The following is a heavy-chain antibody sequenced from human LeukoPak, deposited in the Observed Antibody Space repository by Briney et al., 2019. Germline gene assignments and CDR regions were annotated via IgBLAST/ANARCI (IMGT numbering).Heavy chain of an antibody. Sequence: SETLSLTCTVPGGSISSSSYYWVWIRQPPGKGLEWIGSIYYSGNTYYNPSLKSRVTISVDTSKNQFSLKLSSVTAADTAVYYCARTPRDGYNSPYFDYWGQGTLVTVSS. CDR1: GGSISSSSYY. D-gene: IGHD5-24*01. CDR3: ARTPRDGYNSPYFDY. V-gene: IGHV4-39*01. J-gene: IGHJ4*02. CDR2: IYYSGNT.